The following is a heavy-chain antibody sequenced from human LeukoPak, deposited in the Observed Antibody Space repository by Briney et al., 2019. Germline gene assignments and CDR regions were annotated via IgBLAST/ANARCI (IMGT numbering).Heavy chain of an antibody. Sequence: SEALSLTCTVSGGSISSGGYYWSWIRQHPGKGLEWIGYIYYSGSAYYNPSLKSRVTISVDTSENQFSLKLSSVTAADTAVYYCARVNYGSATKEDYWGQGTLVTVSS. D-gene: IGHD3-10*01. J-gene: IGHJ4*02. V-gene: IGHV4-31*03. CDR1: GGSISSGGYY. CDR3: ARVNYGSATKEDY. CDR2: IYYSGSA.